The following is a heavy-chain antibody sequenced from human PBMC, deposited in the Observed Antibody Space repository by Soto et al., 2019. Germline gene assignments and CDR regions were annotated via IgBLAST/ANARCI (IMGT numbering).Heavy chain of an antibody. V-gene: IGHV3-74*01. CDR1: GFTFNNKW. J-gene: IGHJ4*02. CDR3: ARGGAMGVDH. D-gene: IGHD1-26*01. CDR2: IDGAAATT. Sequence: PGGSLRLSCTASGFTFNNKWMHWVRQAPGKGLVWLSRIDGAAATTNYADSVKGRFTISRDNAKNIVFLHVNGLTDEDTAVYYCARGGAMGVDHWGQGTLVTVSS.